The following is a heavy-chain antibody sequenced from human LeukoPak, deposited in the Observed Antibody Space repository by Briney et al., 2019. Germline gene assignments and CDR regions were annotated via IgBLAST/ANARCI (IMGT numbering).Heavy chain of an antibody. CDR3: AKDSNTRWSGIFGY. D-gene: IGHD3-10*01. CDR2: SSAYNGKT. CDR1: AGGFSISG. Sequence: ASVTLSFNCSAGGFSISGISWERHGPGPGLGLVGFSSAYNGKTNYAQELEGRVTMTTDTSTSRAYMELRSLRSDDTAVYYFAKDSNTRWSGIFGYWGQETLVTVSS. J-gene: IGHJ4*02. V-gene: IGHV1-18*01.